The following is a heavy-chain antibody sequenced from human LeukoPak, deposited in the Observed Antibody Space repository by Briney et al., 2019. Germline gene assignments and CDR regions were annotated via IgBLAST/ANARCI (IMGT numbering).Heavy chain of an antibody. CDR3: ARGALYYDFWSGYHGDAFDI. J-gene: IGHJ3*02. CDR2: IKQDGSEK. CDR1: GFTFSSYW. Sequence: GGSLRLSCAASGFTFSSYWMSWVRQAPGKGLEWVANIKQDGSEKYYVDSVKGRFTITRDNAKNSLYLQMNSLRAEDTAVYYCARGALYYDFWSGYHGDAFDIWGQGTMVTVSS. V-gene: IGHV3-7*01. D-gene: IGHD3-3*01.